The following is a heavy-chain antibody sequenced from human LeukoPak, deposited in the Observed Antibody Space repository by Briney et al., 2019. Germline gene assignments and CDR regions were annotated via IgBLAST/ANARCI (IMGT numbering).Heavy chain of an antibody. D-gene: IGHD2-21*01. CDR2: ISGSGTTT. CDR3: VKVSYDIVVTKNRIPKLSWLDP. V-gene: IGHV3-23*01. CDR1: GFTFYKFV. J-gene: IGHJ5*02. Sequence: PGGSLRLSCAASGFTFYKFVMTWVRQTPGKGLEWVSGISGSGTTTYYADPVKGRFTISRDNYEKTLHLQMNSLRVEDTATYYCVKVSYDIVVTKNRIPKLSWLDPWGQGIMVAVSS.